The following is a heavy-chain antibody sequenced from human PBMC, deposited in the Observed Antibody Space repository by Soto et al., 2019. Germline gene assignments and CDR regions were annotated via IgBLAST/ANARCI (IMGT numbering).Heavy chain of an antibody. CDR1: GFTFSAAW. J-gene: IGHJ4*02. Sequence: GGALRLYCAASGFTFSAAWMSWVRQAPGKGLEWVGRIKSKTDGGTTDFAAPVKGRFTISRDDSKNTVYLQMNSLKIEDTAVYYCTTGLAAAGTNYWGQGTLVTVSS. CDR3: TTGLAAAGTNY. CDR2: IKSKTDGGTT. V-gene: IGHV3-15*01. D-gene: IGHD6-13*01.